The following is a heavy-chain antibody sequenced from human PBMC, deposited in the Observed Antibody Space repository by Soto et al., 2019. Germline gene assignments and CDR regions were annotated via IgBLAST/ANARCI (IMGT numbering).Heavy chain of an antibody. CDR3: ARHRTWSGYDFNY. D-gene: IGHD3-3*01. Sequence: EVQLLESGGDLVQPGGSLRLSCAASGFTFDSYAMSWVRQAPGKGLEWVSSIRGSGDTTHYADSVMGRFTISRDNSKNTLSLHMNGLRAEDTAVYYCARHRTWSGYDFNYWGQGTLVTVSS. V-gene: IGHV3-23*01. CDR2: IRGSGDTT. J-gene: IGHJ4*02. CDR1: GFTFDSYA.